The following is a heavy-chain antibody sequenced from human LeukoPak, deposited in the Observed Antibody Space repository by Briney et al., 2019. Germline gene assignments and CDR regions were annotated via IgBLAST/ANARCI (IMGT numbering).Heavy chain of an antibody. V-gene: IGHV3-7*04. Sequence: PGGSLRLSCAGPGFTFDTYWMSWVRQAPGKGREWLANMKEDGSETNYVDSVKGRFTISRDNAKNSVYLQMNSLRADDTAVYYCSRHARRSSWSQLDYWGQGTLVAVSS. CDR2: MKEDGSET. CDR1: GFTFDTYW. CDR3: SRHARRSSWSQLDY. D-gene: IGHD2-2*01. J-gene: IGHJ4*02.